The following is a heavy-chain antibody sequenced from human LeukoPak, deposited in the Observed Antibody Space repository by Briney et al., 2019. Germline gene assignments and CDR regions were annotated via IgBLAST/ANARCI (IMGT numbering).Heavy chain of an antibody. J-gene: IGHJ6*02. CDR2: ISGSGGST. CDR1: GFTFSSYA. V-gene: IGHV3-23*01. Sequence: GGSLRLSCAASGFTFSSYAMSWVRQAPGKGLEWVSAISGSGGSTYYADSVKGRFTISRDNSKNSLYLQMNSLRAEDTAVYYCAREGDGFTMVRGVRFYYGMDVWGQGTTVTVSS. CDR3: AREGDGFTMVRGVRFYYGMDV. D-gene: IGHD3-10*01.